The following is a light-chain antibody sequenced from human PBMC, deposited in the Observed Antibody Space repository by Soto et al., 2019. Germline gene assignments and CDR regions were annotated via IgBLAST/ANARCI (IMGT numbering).Light chain of an antibody. CDR2: GAS. Sequence: EIVMTQSPATLSVSPGESATLSCKASQTIGTYLAWYQQKPGQAPRLLIYGASATATGVPARFSGGVSGTEYSLTISSLQSEDFSIYHCQQYDNLPPWTFGQGTKVEIK. CDR1: QTIGTY. V-gene: IGKV3-15*01. CDR3: QQYDNLPPWT. J-gene: IGKJ1*01.